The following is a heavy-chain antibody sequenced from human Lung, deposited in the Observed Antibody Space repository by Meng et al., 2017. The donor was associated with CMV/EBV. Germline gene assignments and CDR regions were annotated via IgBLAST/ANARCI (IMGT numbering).Heavy chain of an antibody. CDR1: GYTFTAHY. D-gene: IGHD7-27*01. CDR2: IHPHRGDT. CDR3: ARDNNWGPDY. Sequence: ASVXVSCKASGYTFTAHYFHWVRQAPGQGLEWMGWIHPHRGDTNYAQQFQGRVTFTRDTSINTGYMELTRLTSEDTAVYYCARDNNWGPDYWGQGTLVTVSS. J-gene: IGHJ4*02. V-gene: IGHV1-2*02.